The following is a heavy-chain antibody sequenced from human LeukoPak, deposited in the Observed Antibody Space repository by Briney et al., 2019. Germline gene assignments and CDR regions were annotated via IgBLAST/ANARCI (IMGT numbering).Heavy chain of an antibody. V-gene: IGHV1-2*02. CDR2: LNPNSAGT. D-gene: IGHD3-16*01. J-gene: IGHJ4*02. CDR3: ASGASAFDY. Sequence: ASVKVSCKASGGTFSSYAISWVRQAPGQGLEWMGWLNPNSAGTNYAQKFQGRVTMTRDTSISTAYMELSSLRSDDTAVYYCASGASAFDYWGQGTLVTVSS. CDR1: GGTFSSYA.